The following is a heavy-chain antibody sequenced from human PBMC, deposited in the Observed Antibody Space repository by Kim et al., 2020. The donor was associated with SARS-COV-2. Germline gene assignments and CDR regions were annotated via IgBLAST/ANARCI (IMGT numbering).Heavy chain of an antibody. V-gene: IGHV3-66*04. CDR3: ARLLRWIFDP. Sequence: STYYADSVKGRFTISRDNSKNTLYLQMNSLRAEDTAVYYCARLLRWIFDPWGQGTLVTVSS. D-gene: IGHD2-2*03. J-gene: IGHJ5*02. CDR2: ST.